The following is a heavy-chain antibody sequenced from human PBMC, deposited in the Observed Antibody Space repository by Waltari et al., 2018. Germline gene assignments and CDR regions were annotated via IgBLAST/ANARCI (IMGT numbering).Heavy chain of an antibody. CDR2: INHSGST. D-gene: IGHD4-17*01. Sequence: QVQLQQWGAGLLKPSETLSLTCAVYGGSFSGYYWSWIRQPPGKGLEWSGEINHSGSTNYNPSLKSRVTISVDTSKNQFSLKLSSVTAADTAVYYCARDGYGGGDYWGQGTLVTVSS. J-gene: IGHJ4*02. CDR1: GGSFSGYY. V-gene: IGHV4-34*01. CDR3: ARDGYGGGDY.